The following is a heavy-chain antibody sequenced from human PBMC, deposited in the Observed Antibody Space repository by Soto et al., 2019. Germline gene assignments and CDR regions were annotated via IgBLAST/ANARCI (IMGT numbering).Heavy chain of an antibody. V-gene: IGHV3-7*01. J-gene: IGHJ5*02. CDR1: GFTFSNFW. D-gene: IGHD5-12*01. CDR2: IKHDGSEE. Sequence: VGSLRLSCEASGFTFSNFWMTWVRQAPGKGLEWVANIKHDGSEENYLDSVKGRFTISRDNTKNLVYLQMNRLRAEDTAVYYCARSGRDGYNPWGQGTLVTVSS. CDR3: ARSGRDGYNP.